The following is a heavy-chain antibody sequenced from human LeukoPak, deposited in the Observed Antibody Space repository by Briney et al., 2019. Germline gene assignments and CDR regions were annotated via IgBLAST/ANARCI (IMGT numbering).Heavy chain of an antibody. CDR3: ARQRPHCSGGSCYSGYFDY. Sequence: ASVKVSCKASGYTFTSYYMHWVRQAPGQGLEWMGIINPSGGSTSYAQKFQGRVTMTRDTSTSTVYMELSSLRSEDTAVYYCARQRPHCSGGSCYSGYFDYWGQGTLVTVSS. V-gene: IGHV1-46*01. D-gene: IGHD2-15*01. J-gene: IGHJ4*02. CDR2: INPSGGST. CDR1: GYTFTSYY.